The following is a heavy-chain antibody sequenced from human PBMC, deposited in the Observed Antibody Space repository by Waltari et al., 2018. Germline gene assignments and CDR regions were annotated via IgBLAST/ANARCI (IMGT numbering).Heavy chain of an antibody. CDR2: TYPGDSDT. CDR1: GYSFTSYW. D-gene: IGHD5-18*01. V-gene: IGHV5-51*01. J-gene: IGHJ3*02. CDR3: ARSRYSYVGRADAFDI. Sequence: EVQLVQSGAEVKKPGESLKISCKGSGYSFTSYWIGWVRQMPGKGLEWVGITYPGDSDTRYSPSFQGQVTISADKSISTAYLQWSSLKASDTAMYYCARSRYSYVGRADAFDIWGQGTMVTVSS.